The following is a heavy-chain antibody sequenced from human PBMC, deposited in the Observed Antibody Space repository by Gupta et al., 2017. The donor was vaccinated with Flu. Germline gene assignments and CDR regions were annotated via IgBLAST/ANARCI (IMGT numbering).Heavy chain of an antibody. D-gene: IGHD3-3*01. Sequence: SWVRQATGKGLEWMGGIIATIEKPIYAQKCQDRVTFTADKATSTAFMEVTSLTSDDTAIYYCARDRYDFWSGSFRIEGFDLWGQGTMLTVSS. V-gene: IGHV1-69*06. CDR2: IIATIEKP. CDR3: ARDRYDFWSGSFRIEGFDL. J-gene: IGHJ3*01.